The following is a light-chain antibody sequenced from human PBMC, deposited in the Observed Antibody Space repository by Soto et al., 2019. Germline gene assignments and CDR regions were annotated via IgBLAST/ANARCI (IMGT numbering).Light chain of an antibody. J-gene: IGKJ1*01. CDR3: QQYNNWPQT. Sequence: EMVMTQSPATLSVSPGERATLSSSASQSVSSNLAWYHQKPGQAPRLLIYGASTRATGIPARFSGSGSGTDFTLTISSLQSEDFAVYYCQQYNNWPQTFGQGTKVDIK. V-gene: IGKV3-15*01. CDR1: QSVSSN. CDR2: GAS.